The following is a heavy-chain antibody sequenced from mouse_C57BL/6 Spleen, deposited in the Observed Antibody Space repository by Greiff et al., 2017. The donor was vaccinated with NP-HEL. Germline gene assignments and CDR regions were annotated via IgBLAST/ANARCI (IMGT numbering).Heavy chain of an antibody. CDR3: ARHYYGSSSYYFDY. Sequence: EVKLMESGGGLVKPGGSLKLSCAASGFTFSDYGMHWVRQAPEKGLEWVAYISSGSSTIYYADKVKGRFTISRDNAKNTLFLQMTSLRSEDTAMYYCARHYYGSSSYYFDYWGQGTTLTVSS. CDR1: GFTFSDYG. CDR2: ISSGSSTI. V-gene: IGHV5-17*01. D-gene: IGHD1-1*01. J-gene: IGHJ2*01.